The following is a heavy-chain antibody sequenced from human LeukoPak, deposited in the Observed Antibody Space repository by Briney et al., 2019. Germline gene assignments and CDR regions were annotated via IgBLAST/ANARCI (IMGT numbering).Heavy chain of an antibody. V-gene: IGHV5-51*01. J-gene: IGHJ4*02. CDR1: GSIFTNYW. Sequence: GESLQISWQRPGSIFTNYWIGWVRQLPGKGLEWMGIIYPGDFDTRYSPSFQGQVTISADKSISTAYLQWSSLKASDTAMYYCARQTGGNGIDYWGQGTLVTVSS. D-gene: IGHD7-27*01. CDR2: IYPGDFDT. CDR3: ARQTGGNGIDY.